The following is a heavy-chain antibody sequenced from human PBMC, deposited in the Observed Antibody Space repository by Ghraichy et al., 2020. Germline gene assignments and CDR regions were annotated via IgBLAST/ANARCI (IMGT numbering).Heavy chain of an antibody. J-gene: IGHJ5*02. CDR3: ARGRAEPYMGLRLGELSPRRGFAP. D-gene: IGHD3-16*02. Sequence: SETLSLTCAVYGGSFSGYYWSWIRQPPGKGLEWIGEINHSGSTNYNPSLKSRVTISVDTSKNQFSLKLSSVTAADTAVYYCARGRAEPYMGLRLGELSPRRGFAPWGQGTLVTVSS. CDR2: INHSGST. V-gene: IGHV4-34*01. CDR1: GGSFSGYY.